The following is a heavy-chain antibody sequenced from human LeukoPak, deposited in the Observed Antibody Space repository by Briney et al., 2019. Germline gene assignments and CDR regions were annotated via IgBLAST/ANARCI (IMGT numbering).Heavy chain of an antibody. CDR2: IFYSGST. CDR3: ARRGITYSSSFFAY. D-gene: IGHD2-2*01. CDR1: GASIGGSHFH. J-gene: IGHJ4*02. Sequence: SETLSLTCTVSGASIGGSHFHWGWIRQPPGKGLEWIGSIFYSGSTYYNPSLKSRVTISVGTSKNQFSLKLTSVTAADTATYYCARRGITYSSSFFAYWGQGTLVTVSS. V-gene: IGHV4-39*01.